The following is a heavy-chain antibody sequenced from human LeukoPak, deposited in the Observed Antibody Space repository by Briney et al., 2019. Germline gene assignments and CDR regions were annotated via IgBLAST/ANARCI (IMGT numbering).Heavy chain of an antibody. D-gene: IGHD6-19*01. Sequence: PGGSLRLSCAGSGFTFSSNAMSWVRQAPGKGLEWVSAISGGGGSTYYADSVKGRFTISRDGSKNTLYVQMNSLRAEDTAVYYCAKGLGSGWYLFEYWGQGTLVTVSS. J-gene: IGHJ4*02. V-gene: IGHV3-23*01. CDR2: ISGGGGST. CDR1: GFTFSSNA. CDR3: AKGLGSGWYLFEY.